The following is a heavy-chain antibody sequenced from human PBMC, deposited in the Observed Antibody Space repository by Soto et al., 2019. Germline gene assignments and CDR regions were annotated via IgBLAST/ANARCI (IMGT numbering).Heavy chain of an antibody. V-gene: IGHV2-70*19. D-gene: IGHD3-9*01. CDR3: SRLLGGGPSDWMQINC. J-gene: IGHJ4*02. Sequence: SGPTLVNPPQTLTLTCTFSGFALTASRMCVTWVRHPPGKALEWLALIEGDDHKNYSSSLKTRLTVSKDTSKNQVVLVLTNLDPEDTGTYFGSRLLGGGPSDWMQINCGGRGTLVPVSS. CDR1: GFALTASRMC. CDR2: IEGDDHK.